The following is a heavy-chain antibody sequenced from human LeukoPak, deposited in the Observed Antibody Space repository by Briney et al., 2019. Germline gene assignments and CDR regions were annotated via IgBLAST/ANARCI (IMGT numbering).Heavy chain of an antibody. CDR3: ARDSASGSYRHAFDI. D-gene: IGHD1-26*01. V-gene: IGHV3-48*02. J-gene: IGHJ3*02. Sequence: GGSLRLSCAASGFTFSSYSMNWVGQAPGKGLEWGSYISRSSSTISYADSVKGRFTISRDNAKNLLYLQMNSLRDEDTAVYYCARDSASGSYRHAFDIWGQGTMVTVSS. CDR1: GFTFSSYS. CDR2: ISRSSSTI.